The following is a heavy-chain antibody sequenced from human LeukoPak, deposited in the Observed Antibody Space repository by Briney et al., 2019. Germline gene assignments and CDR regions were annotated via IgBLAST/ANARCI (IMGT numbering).Heavy chain of an antibody. CDR3: ARVYSSSWFDY. D-gene: IGHD6-13*01. J-gene: IGHJ5*01. CDR1: GFTFSSYA. CDR2: ISYDGSNK. Sequence: GRSLRLSCAASGFTFSSYAMHWVRQAPGKGLEWVAVISYDGSNKYYADSVKGRFTISRDNSKNTLYLQMNSLRAEDTAVYYCARVYSSSWFDYWGQGTLVTVSS. V-gene: IGHV3-30-3*01.